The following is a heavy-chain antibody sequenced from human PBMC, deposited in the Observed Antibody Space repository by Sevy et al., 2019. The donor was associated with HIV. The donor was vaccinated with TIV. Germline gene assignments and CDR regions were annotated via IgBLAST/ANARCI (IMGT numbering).Heavy chain of an antibody. CDR1: GFTFSSYA. D-gene: IGHD3-3*01. J-gene: IGHJ4*02. Sequence: GGSLRLSCAASGFTFSSYAMSWVRQAPGKGLEWVSAISGSGGSTYYADSVKGRFTISRDNSKNTLYLQMNSLRAEDTAVYYCAKDSGEWLLRTYYFDYWGQGTLVNVSS. CDR2: ISGSGGST. V-gene: IGHV3-23*01. CDR3: AKDSGEWLLRTYYFDY.